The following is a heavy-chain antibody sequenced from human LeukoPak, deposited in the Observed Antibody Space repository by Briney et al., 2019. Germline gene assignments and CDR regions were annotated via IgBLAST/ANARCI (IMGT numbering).Heavy chain of an antibody. CDR3: ARVEQWLDYYFGY. CDR2: IYSGGST. V-gene: IGHV3-53*01. J-gene: IGHJ4*02. Sequence: GGSLRLSCAASGFTVSSNYMSWVRQAPGKGLEWVSVIYSGGSTYYADSVKGRFTISRDNSKNTLYLQMNSLRAEDTAVYYCARVEQWLDYYFGYWGQGTLVTVSS. D-gene: IGHD6-19*01. CDR1: GFTVSSNY.